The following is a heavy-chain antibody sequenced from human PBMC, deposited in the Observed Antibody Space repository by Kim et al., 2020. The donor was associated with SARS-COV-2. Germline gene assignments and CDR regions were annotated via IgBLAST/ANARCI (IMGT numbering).Heavy chain of an antibody. CDR3: ARNGGDYTFDY. CDR2: NSYDGSS. V-gene: IGHV4-59*08. CDR1: GGSISSNY. D-gene: IGHD4-17*01. J-gene: IGHJ4*02. Sequence: SETLSLTCTVSGGSISSNYWSWIRQPPGKGLEWIAYNSYDGSSNYNPSLKSRVIISVDTSKNQLSLKLSSVTAADTAVYYCARNGGDYTFDYWGQGTLVT.